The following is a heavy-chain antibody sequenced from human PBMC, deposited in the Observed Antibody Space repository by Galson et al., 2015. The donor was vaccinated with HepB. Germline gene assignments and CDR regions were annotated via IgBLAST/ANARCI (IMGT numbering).Heavy chain of an antibody. CDR1: GFTFSSYA. D-gene: IGHD6-13*01. V-gene: IGHV3-30*04. J-gene: IGHJ3*02. CDR2: ISYDGSNK. Sequence: SLRLSCAASGFTFSSYAMHWVRQAPGKGLEWVAVISYDGSNKYYADSVKGRFTISRDNSKNTLYLQMNSLRAEDTAVYYCARNEGHSSSWYDAFDIWGQGTMVTVSS. CDR3: ARNEGHSSSWYDAFDI.